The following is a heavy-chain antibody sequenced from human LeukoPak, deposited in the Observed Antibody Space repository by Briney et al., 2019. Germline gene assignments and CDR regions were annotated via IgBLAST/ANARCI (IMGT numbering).Heavy chain of an antibody. J-gene: IGHJ6*02. V-gene: IGHV1-18*01. Sequence: ASVKVSCKASGYTFTSYGISWVRQAPGQGLEWMGWISAYNGNTNYAQKLQSRVTMTTDTSTSTAYMELRSLRSDDTAVYYCARDPPYYDILTGYDHYYYYGMDVWGQGTTVTVSS. CDR3: ARDPPYYDILTGYDHYYYYGMDV. D-gene: IGHD3-9*01. CDR2: ISAYNGNT. CDR1: GYTFTSYG.